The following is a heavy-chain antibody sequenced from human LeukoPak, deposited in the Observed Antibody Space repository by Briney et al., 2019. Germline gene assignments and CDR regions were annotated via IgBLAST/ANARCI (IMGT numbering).Heavy chain of an antibody. CDR2: IYYSGST. CDR1: GGSISSYY. D-gene: IGHD2-2*01. Sequence: SETLSLTCTVSGGSISSYYWSWIRQPPGKGLEWIGYIYYSGSTNYNPSLKSRVTISVDTSKNQFSLKLSSVTAADTAVYYCARDRVWCSSTSRYPNWFDPWGQGTLVTVSS. V-gene: IGHV4-59*01. J-gene: IGHJ5*02. CDR3: ARDRVWCSSTSRYPNWFDP.